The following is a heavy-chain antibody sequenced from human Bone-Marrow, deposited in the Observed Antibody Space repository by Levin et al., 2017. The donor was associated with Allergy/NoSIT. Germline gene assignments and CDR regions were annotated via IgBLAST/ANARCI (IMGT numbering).Heavy chain of an antibody. CDR1: GGSISSGGYY. Sequence: SPTLSLTCTVSGGSISSGGYYWSWIRQHPGKGLEWIGYIYYSGSTYYNPSLKSRVTISVDTSKNQFSLKLSSVTAADTAVYYCARAGGYGYLEYYFDYWGQGTLVTVSS. D-gene: IGHD5-18*01. V-gene: IGHV4-31*03. J-gene: IGHJ4*02. CDR3: ARAGGYGYLEYYFDY. CDR2: IYYSGST.